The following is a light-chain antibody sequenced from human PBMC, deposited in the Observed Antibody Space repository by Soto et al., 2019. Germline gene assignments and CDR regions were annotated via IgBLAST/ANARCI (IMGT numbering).Light chain of an antibody. CDR1: QSVSKNY. J-gene: IGKJ2*01. CDR3: HQYGGSPS. Sequence: EIVLTQSPGTLSLSPGERATLSCRASQSVSKNYLAWYQQKPGQTTRLLIHGASSRATGIPDRFSGSGSGTDFTLTISSLEPEDSGVYYCHQYGGSPSFGQGTKLEIK. V-gene: IGKV3-20*01. CDR2: GAS.